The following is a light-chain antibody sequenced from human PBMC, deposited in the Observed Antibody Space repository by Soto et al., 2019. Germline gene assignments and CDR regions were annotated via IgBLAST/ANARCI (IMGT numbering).Light chain of an antibody. J-gene: IGLJ2*01. V-gene: IGLV2-23*03. CDR1: SNDVGSYNL. CDR3: CSYAGSSTVV. Sequence: QSALTQPASVSGSPGQSITISCTGTSNDVGSYNLVSWYQQHPGKAPKLMIYEGSKRPSGVSNRFSGSKSDNTASLTISGLQAEDEADYYCCSYAGSSTVVFGGGTKLTLL. CDR2: EGS.